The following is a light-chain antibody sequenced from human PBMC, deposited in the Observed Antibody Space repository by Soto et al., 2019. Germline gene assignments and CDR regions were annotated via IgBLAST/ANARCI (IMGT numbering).Light chain of an antibody. V-gene: IGKV1-33*01. Sequence: DILMTQSPSSLSAAVGDRVTITCQASQDISNYLNWYQQKPGKAPKLLIYDASNLETGVPSRFSGSGSGTDFTFTISSLQPEDIATYYCQQYDNLPLIFGGGTKVEIK. CDR1: QDISNY. J-gene: IGKJ4*01. CDR3: QQYDNLPLI. CDR2: DAS.